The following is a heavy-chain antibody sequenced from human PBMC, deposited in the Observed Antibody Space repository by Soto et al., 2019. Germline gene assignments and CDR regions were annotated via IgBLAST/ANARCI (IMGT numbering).Heavy chain of an antibody. Sequence: SETLSLTCRVSGDYIHVGGYYWTWIRQRPGKGLEWMGYIYYTGKTYYNPSLESRLTMSVDRSKNQFSLRLTSVTAADTAVYFCGRDLTSNANCIDPWGQGTLVTVSS. CDR3: GRDLTSNANCIDP. CDR1: GDYIHVGGYY. CDR2: IYYTGKT. V-gene: IGHV4-30-4*01. J-gene: IGHJ5*02. D-gene: IGHD2-2*01.